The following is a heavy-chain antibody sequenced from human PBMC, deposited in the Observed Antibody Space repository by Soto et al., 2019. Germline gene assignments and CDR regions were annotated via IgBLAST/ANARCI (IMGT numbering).Heavy chain of an antibody. D-gene: IGHD3-9*01. CDR3: ARAEYDIWTN. V-gene: IGHV4-31*03. J-gene: IGHJ4*02. CDR2: IYYSGST. CDR1: GDSISSGGYY. Sequence: QVQLQESGPGLVKPSQTLYVTCTVSGDSISSGGYYWSWIRQHPGKGLEWIGYIYYSGSTYYNPSLKSRVTISVDTSMNQFSLKLSSVTAADTVVYYCARAEYDIWTNWGQGTLVTVSS.